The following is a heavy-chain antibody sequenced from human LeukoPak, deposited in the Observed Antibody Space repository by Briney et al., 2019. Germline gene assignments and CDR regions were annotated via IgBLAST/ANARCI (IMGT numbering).Heavy chain of an antibody. V-gene: IGHV3-23*01. CDR2: ISDSGGNT. D-gene: IGHD6-6*01. Sequence: PGGSLRLSCAASGFTFNSYAMSWVRQAPWEWLQWVSGISDSGGNTYYADSVKGLFTISRDNAKNSLYLQMNSLRAEDTAVYYCARVRAARHLFDYWGQGTLVTVSS. CDR1: GFTFNSYA. J-gene: IGHJ4*02. CDR3: ARVRAARHLFDY.